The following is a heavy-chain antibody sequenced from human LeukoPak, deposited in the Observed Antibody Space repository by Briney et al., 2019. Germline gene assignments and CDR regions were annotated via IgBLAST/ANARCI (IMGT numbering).Heavy chain of an antibody. D-gene: IGHD3-10*01. J-gene: IGHJ4*02. Sequence: GGSLRLSCAASGFTFSDYYMSWIRQAPGKGLEWVSYISSSGSTIYYADSVKGRFTISRDNAKNSLYLQMNSLRAEDTAVYYCASSASGFGEYHRFDYWGQGTLVTVSS. CDR3: ASSASGFGEYHRFDY. CDR2: ISSSGSTI. CDR1: GFTFSDYY. V-gene: IGHV3-11*04.